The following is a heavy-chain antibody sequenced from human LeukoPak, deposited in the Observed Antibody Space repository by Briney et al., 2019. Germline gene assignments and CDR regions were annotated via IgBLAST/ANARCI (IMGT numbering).Heavy chain of an antibody. CDR2: IYPGDSDT. Sequence: GESLRISCKGSGYSFTSYWIGWVRQMPGKGLEWMGIIYPGDSDTTYSPSFQGQVTISADKSISTAYLQWSSLKASDTAVYYCARQTQGDGYNFIDYWGQGTLVTVSS. J-gene: IGHJ4*02. D-gene: IGHD5-24*01. V-gene: IGHV5-51*01. CDR3: ARQTQGDGYNFIDY. CDR1: GYSFTSYW.